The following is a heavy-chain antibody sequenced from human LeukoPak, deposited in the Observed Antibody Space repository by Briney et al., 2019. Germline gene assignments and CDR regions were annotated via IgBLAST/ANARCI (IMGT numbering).Heavy chain of an antibody. Sequence: QSGGSLRLSCAASGVTFSSFAMHWVRQAPGKGLEWVAVISYHGRDTYYADSVKGRFTISRDNSKNTLYLQMNSLRAEDTAVYYCARDAHHNYYDSSGYLISPSLYWGQGTLVTVSS. J-gene: IGHJ4*02. V-gene: IGHV3-30*04. CDR3: ARDAHHNYYDSSGYLISPSLY. CDR2: ISYHGRDT. D-gene: IGHD3-22*01. CDR1: GVTFSSFA.